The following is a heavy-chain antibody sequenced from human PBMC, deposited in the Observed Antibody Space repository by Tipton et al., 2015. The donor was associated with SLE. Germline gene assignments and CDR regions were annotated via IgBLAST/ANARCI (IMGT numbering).Heavy chain of an antibody. D-gene: IGHD7-27*01. CDR3: ARGLTGARNNYFDP. V-gene: IGHV1-69*05. CDR1: GGTFNNYV. J-gene: IGHJ5*02. CDR2: IIPRYGTT. Sequence: QSGPEVKKPGSSVKVSCKTSGGTFNNYVITWVRQAPGQGLEWMGVIIPRYGTTNYAQKFQGRVTITTDESRSTSYMDLSSLRSEDTAIYYCARGLTGARNNYFDPWGQGTLVTVSS.